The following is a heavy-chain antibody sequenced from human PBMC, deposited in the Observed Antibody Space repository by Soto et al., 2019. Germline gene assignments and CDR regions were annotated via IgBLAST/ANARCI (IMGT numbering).Heavy chain of an antibody. D-gene: IGHD6-13*01. CDR3: ARGVVVYQQLVRGRDRFDP. CDR2: IDSDGRST. Sequence: VQLVESGGGPVQPGGSLTLSCAVSGFTLRSYWMHWVRQAPGKGLEWVARIDSDGRSTNYADSVKGRFTISRDNGKNTVFLHMNSLRAEDRAVYSCARGVVVYQQLVRGRDRFDPWGQGTLVTVSS. V-gene: IGHV3-74*01. J-gene: IGHJ5*02. CDR1: GFTLRSYW.